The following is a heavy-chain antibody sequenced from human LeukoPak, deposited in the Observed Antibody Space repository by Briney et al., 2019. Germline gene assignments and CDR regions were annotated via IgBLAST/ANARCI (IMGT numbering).Heavy chain of an antibody. J-gene: IGHJ6*03. CDR1: GGSFSGYY. D-gene: IGHD2-2*01. CDR2: INHSGST. V-gene: IGHV4-34*01. Sequence: SETLSLTCAVYGGSFSGYYWSWIRQPPGKGLEWIGEINHSGSTNYNPSLKSRVTISADTSKNQFSLKLSSVTAADTAVYYCARLFPPGRCSSTSCYPYYYYYYMDVWGKGTTVTVSS. CDR3: ARLFPPGRCSSTSCYPYYYYYYMDV.